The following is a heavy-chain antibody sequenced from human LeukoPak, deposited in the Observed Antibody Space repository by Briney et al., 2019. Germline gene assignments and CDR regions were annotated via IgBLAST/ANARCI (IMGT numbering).Heavy chain of an antibody. D-gene: IGHD3-22*01. J-gene: IGHJ4*02. Sequence: GASVKVSCKTSGYTFTVYYIHWVRPAPGQGLEWMLWINPNSGGTNYAQKFHGRVTLTRDTSISTAYMQLSRLSSDETAVYYCARTSYESSGHDYWGQGTLVTVSS. CDR1: GYTFTVYY. CDR3: ARTSYESSGHDY. V-gene: IGHV1-2*02. CDR2: INPNSGGT.